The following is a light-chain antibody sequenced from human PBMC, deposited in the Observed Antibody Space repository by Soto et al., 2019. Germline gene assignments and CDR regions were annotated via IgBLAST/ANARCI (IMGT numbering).Light chain of an antibody. CDR2: AAS. V-gene: IGKV1-9*01. CDR3: QQLNTFLIT. CDR1: QGISSY. J-gene: IGKJ5*01. Sequence: IQLTPSPSSLSASVVDRVNITCRASQGISSYLAWYQHKPGKAPNLLIYAASTLQSGVPSRFSGSGSGTDFTLTISSLQPEDFATYDGQQLNTFLITFGQGTRLE.